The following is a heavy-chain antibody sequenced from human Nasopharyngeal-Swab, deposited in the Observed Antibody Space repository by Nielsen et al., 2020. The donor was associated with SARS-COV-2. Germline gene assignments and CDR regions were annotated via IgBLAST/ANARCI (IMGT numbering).Heavy chain of an antibody. CDR3: TRCGGGCYSGRDY. CDR1: GLTCSDSA. Sequence: ESLKTSCAPAGLTCSDSAIHWVRHASGQGLEGVGRARSTGNNYATAYSASVKGRFIIFRDDPTNTAYLQMNSLKTEDTAMYYCTRCGGGCYSGRDYWGQGTLVTVSS. CDR2: ARSTGNNYAT. D-gene: IGHD2-15*01. J-gene: IGHJ4*02. V-gene: IGHV3-73*01.